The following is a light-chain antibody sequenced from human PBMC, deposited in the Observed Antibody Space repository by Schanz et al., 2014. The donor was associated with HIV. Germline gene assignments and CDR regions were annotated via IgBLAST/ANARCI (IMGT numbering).Light chain of an antibody. J-gene: IGKJ2*02. CDR1: QSLSSSY. CDR3: LQYDSDSWT. V-gene: IGKV3-20*01. Sequence: EIVLTQSPGSLSLSPGGRATLSCGASQSLSSSYLAWYQQKPGQAPRLLIYGASTRATGIPARFSGSGSGTDFTLTISRLEPEDFATYFCLQYDSDSWTFGQGTKLDIQ. CDR2: GAS.